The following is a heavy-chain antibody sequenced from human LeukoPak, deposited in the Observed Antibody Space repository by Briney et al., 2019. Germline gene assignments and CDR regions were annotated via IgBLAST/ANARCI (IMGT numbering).Heavy chain of an antibody. J-gene: IGHJ4*02. D-gene: IGHD1/OR15-1a*01. V-gene: IGHV3-48*03. Sequence: PGGSLRLSCAASEFTFSNHEMNWVRQAPGKGLEWVSYITSSGSTIFYADSVKGRFTISRDNAKNSLYLQMNSLRAEDTAVYYCTRDFAFQQFDYWGQGTLVTVSS. CDR3: TRDFAFQQFDY. CDR1: EFTFSNHE. CDR2: ITSSGSTI.